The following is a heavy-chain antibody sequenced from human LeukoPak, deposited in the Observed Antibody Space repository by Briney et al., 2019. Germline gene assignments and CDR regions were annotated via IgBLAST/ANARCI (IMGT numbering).Heavy chain of an antibody. J-gene: IGHJ4*02. V-gene: IGHV3-30*03. Sequence: GGSLRLSCAASGFTFSSYSMNWVRQAPGKGLEWVAVISYDGSNKYYADSVKGRFTISRDNSKNTLYLQMNSLRAEDTAVYYCARDGTYYYGSGSYYNVPDYWGQGTLVTVSS. CDR3: ARDGTYYYGSGSYYNVPDY. CDR2: ISYDGSNK. D-gene: IGHD3-10*01. CDR1: GFTFSSYS.